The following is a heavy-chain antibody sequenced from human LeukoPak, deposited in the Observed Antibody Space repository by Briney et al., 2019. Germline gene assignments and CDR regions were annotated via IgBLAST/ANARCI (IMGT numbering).Heavy chain of an antibody. CDR2: IYPSDSDS. CDR1: GYTFSTYW. CDR3: ARRGRCSGGSCYQVGAFDI. V-gene: IGHV5-51*01. Sequence: GESLKISCEGSGYTFSTYWVAWVRQLPGKGLEWVGIIYPSDSDSRYSPSFEGQVTMSVDKSLNTAYLQWASLKGTDTAIYYCARRGRCSGGSCYQVGAFDIWGHGTMVTVSS. J-gene: IGHJ3*02. D-gene: IGHD2-15*01.